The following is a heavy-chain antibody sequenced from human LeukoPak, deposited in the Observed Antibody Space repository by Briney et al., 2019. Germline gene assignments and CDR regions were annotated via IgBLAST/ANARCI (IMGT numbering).Heavy chain of an antibody. CDR1: GFSFSSYW. J-gene: IGHJ6*03. CDR3: ARDASAGVYDFWSGNYYYYYMDV. Sequence: GGSLRLSCAASGFSFSSYWITWVRQAPGKGLEWVANIKQDGSEKNYVDSVKGRFTISRDNAKNSLYLQMNSLRAEDTAVYYCARDASAGVYDFWSGNYYYYYMDVWGKGTTVTVSS. V-gene: IGHV3-7*01. CDR2: IKQDGSEK. D-gene: IGHD3-3*01.